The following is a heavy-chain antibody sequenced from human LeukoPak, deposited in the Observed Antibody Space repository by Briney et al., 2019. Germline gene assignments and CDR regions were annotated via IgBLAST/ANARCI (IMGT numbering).Heavy chain of an antibody. V-gene: IGHV3-30*04. CDR1: GFTFSSCA. CDR2: ISNDGSNK. Sequence: GGSLRLSCAASGFTFSSCAMHWVRQAPGKGLEWVAVISNDGSNKYYADSVKGRFTISRDNSKNTLYLQMNSLRAEDTAVYYCARMRYYYGSGSYQNPDYWGQGTLVTVSS. D-gene: IGHD3-10*01. J-gene: IGHJ4*02. CDR3: ARMRYYYGSGSYQNPDY.